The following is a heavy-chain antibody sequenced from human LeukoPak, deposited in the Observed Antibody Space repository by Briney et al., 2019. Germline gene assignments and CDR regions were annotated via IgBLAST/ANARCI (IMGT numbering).Heavy chain of an antibody. CDR2: IIPIFGTA. CDR1: GGTFSSYA. J-gene: IGHJ4*02. CDR3: ATYDSSGYYYYY. Sequence: ASVKVSCKASGGTFSSYAISWMRQAPGQGLEWMGGIIPIFGTANYAQKFQGRVTMTEDTSTDTAYMELSSLRSEDTAVYYCATYDSSGYYYYYWGQGTLVTVSS. V-gene: IGHV1-69*06. D-gene: IGHD3-22*01.